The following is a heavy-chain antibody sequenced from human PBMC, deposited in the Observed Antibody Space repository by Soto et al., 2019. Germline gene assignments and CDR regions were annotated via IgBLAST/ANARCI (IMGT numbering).Heavy chain of an antibody. CDR3: ARDRPTRYCSGGSCPTAVGYDAFDI. CDR2: ISYDGSNK. V-gene: IGHV3-30-3*01. Sequence: QVQLVESGGGVVQPGRSLRLSCAASGFTFSSYAMHWVRQAPGKGLEWVAVISYDGSNKYYADYVKGRFTISRDNSKNTLYLQMNSLRADDTAVYYCARDRPTRYCSGGSCPTAVGYDAFDIWGQGTMVTVSS. D-gene: IGHD2-15*01. CDR1: GFTFSSYA. J-gene: IGHJ3*02.